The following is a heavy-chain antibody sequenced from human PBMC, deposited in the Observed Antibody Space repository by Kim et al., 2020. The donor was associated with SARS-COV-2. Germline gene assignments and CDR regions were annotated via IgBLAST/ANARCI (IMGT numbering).Heavy chain of an antibody. CDR2: ISRSGTYI. V-gene: IGHV3-21*01. J-gene: IGHJ3*02. CDR1: GFTFSIYS. CDR3: ARDPSGSYGDDAFDI. D-gene: IGHD6-19*01. Sequence: GGSLRLSCAASGFTFSIYSMNWVRQAPGKGLEWVSSISRSGTYIYYADSLEGRFTISRDNAKSSLYLQMNSLRAEDTAVYYCARDPSGSYGDDAFDIWGQGTMVTVSS.